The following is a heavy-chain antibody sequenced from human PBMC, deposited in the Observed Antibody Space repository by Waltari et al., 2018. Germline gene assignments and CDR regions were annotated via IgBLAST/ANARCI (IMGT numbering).Heavy chain of an antibody. CDR2: IYSGCST. CDR1: GFTVSSNY. J-gene: IGHJ4*02. D-gene: IGHD6-6*01. Sequence: EVQLVESGGGLIQPGGSLRLSCAASGFTVSSNYMSWVRQAPGKGLEWVSVIYSGCSTYYADSVKGRFTISRDNSKNTLYLQMNSLRAEDTAVYYCARDLTISSSPSDYWGQGTLVTVSS. V-gene: IGHV3-53*01. CDR3: ARDLTISSSPSDY.